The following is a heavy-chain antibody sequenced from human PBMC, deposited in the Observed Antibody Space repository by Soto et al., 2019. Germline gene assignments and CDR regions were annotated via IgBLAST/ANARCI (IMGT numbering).Heavy chain of an antibody. V-gene: IGHV1-18*01. CDR3: SSDLRTMDV. J-gene: IGHJ6*02. Sequence: QVQLVQSGAEVKKPGASVKVSCKASGYTFTSYGISWVRQAPGQGLEWMGWIRAYNGNTNCAQKPQGRVTMTTYTPTSTAYMELRGLRSDDTAVYYCSSDLRTMDVWGQGTTVTVSS. CDR1: GYTFTSYG. CDR2: IRAYNGNT.